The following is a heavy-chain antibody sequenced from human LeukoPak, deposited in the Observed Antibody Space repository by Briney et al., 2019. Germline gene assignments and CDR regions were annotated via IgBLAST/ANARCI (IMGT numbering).Heavy chain of an antibody. CDR1: GFTFSSYS. V-gene: IGHV3-21*01. Sequence: GGSLRLSCAASGFTFSSYSMNWVRQAPGKGLEWVSSISSSSSYIYYADSVKGRFTISRDKSKNTLYLQMNSLRAEDTAMYYCARGIAMTTLNALDIWGQGTMVTVSS. CDR2: ISSSSSYI. CDR3: ARGIAMTTLNALDI. J-gene: IGHJ3*02. D-gene: IGHD1-1*01.